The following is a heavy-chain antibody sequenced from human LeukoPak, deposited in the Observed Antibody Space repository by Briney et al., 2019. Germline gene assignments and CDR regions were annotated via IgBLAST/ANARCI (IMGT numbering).Heavy chain of an antibody. D-gene: IGHD2-8*01. CDR3: ARGEGYFTNGVCRIHDY. J-gene: IGHJ4*02. CDR1: GGSISSGVYY. V-gene: IGHV4-61*02. CDR2: IYTSGST. Sequence: TPSLTCTVSGGSISSGVYYWSWIRQPAGKGLEWIGRIYTSGSTNYNPSLKSRVTISLDTSKNQSSLRLSPVTAADTAVYYCARGEGYFTNGVCRIHDYWGQGTLVTVSS.